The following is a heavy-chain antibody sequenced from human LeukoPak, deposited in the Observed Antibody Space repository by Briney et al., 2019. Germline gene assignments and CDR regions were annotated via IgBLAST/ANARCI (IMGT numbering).Heavy chain of an antibody. J-gene: IGHJ6*03. D-gene: IGHD5/OR15-5a*01. CDR1: GGSVSSGSDY. CDR3: AREDVFYYYMDV. CDR2: IFYSGST. Sequence: SETLSLTCTVSGGSVSSGSDYWSWIRQPPGKGLEWIGHIFYSGSTNCNPSLKSRVTISVDTSKNQLSLKLSSVTAADTAVYYCAREDVFYYYMDVWGKGTTVTVSS. V-gene: IGHV4-61*01.